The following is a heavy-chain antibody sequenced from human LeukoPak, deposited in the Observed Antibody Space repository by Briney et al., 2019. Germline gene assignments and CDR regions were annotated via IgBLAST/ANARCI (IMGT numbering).Heavy chain of an antibody. D-gene: IGHD5-18*01. CDR3: AREVRKYNYGYSQYHYYMDV. CDR2: TYYRSRWYN. Sequence: KSSQTLSLSCAISGDSVSRNSAAWNWIRQSPSRGLEWLGRTYYRSRWYNDYAVSVKSRITINPDTSKNQFSLQLNSVTPEDTAVYYCAREVRKYNYGYSQYHYYMDVWGKGTTVTVSS. J-gene: IGHJ6*03. CDR1: GDSVSRNSAA. V-gene: IGHV6-1*01.